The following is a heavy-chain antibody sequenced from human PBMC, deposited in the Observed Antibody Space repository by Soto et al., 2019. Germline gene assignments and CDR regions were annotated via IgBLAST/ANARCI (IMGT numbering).Heavy chain of an antibody. J-gene: IGHJ6*03. CDR1: GFTLSGYA. V-gene: IGHV3-64*01. CDR3: AGRARPDFYYMDV. Sequence: EVQLAESGGGLAQPGGSLRLSCAASGFTLSGYAMDWVRQAPGKGLEYVSGISSNGVGTYYANSVQGRFTISRDNSKKTVYLQRGSLRPEDMAVYYCAGRARPDFYYMDVWGKGTTVTASS. D-gene: IGHD6-6*01. CDR2: ISSNGVGT.